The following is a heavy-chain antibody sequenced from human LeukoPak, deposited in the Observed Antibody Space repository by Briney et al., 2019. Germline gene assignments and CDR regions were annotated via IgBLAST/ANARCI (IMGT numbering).Heavy chain of an antibody. Sequence: SETLSLTCTVSGGSVSSGSYYWSWIRQPPGKGLEWIGYIYYSGSTNYNPSLKSRVTISVDTSKNQFSLKLSSVTAADTAVYYCARDRGQQLGYYYYYGMDVWGQGTTVTVSS. D-gene: IGHD6-13*01. CDR3: ARDRGQQLGYYYYYGMDV. V-gene: IGHV4-61*01. J-gene: IGHJ6*02. CDR1: GGSVSSGSYY. CDR2: IYYSGST.